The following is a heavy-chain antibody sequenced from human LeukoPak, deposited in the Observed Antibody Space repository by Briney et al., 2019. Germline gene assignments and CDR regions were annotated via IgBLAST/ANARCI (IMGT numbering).Heavy chain of an antibody. J-gene: IGHJ4*02. D-gene: IGHD3-16*01. CDR2: INQDERDR. V-gene: IGHV3-7*01. Sequence: GGSLRLSCAASGFTFRTYWMSWVRQAPGKGLEWVANINQDERDRYYVDSVKGRFTISRDNAKNSVYLQMNSLRAEDTAVYYCARVSGGGSFFDYRGQGTLVTVSS. CDR1: GFTFRTYW. CDR3: ARVSGGGSFFDY.